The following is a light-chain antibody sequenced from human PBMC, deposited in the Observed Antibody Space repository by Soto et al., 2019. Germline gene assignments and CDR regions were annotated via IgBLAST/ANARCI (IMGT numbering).Light chain of an antibody. CDR3: QESFNTPYS. V-gene: IGKV1-39*01. CDR2: AVS. CDR1: QTIGSY. J-gene: IGKJ2*03. Sequence: DIQMTQSPSSLSASVGATVTITCRASQTIGSYLSWYHQIPGKPPKLLIYAVSRLQTGVPSRFSGSGSGTDFTITISSLQPEDFATYYCQESFNTPYSFGQGT.